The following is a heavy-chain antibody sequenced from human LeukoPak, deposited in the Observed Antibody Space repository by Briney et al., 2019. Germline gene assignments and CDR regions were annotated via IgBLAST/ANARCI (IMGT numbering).Heavy chain of an antibody. Sequence: GASVKVSCKASGYTFTSYDINWVRQATGQGLEWMGWINPNSGGTNYAQKFQGRVTMTRDTSISTAYMELSRLRSDDTAVYYCARGYPDIVVVPAAIPYYLSWGQGTLVTVSS. D-gene: IGHD2-2*02. V-gene: IGHV1-2*02. CDR3: ARGYPDIVVVPAAIPYYLS. CDR2: INPNSGGT. CDR1: GYTFTSYD. J-gene: IGHJ4*02.